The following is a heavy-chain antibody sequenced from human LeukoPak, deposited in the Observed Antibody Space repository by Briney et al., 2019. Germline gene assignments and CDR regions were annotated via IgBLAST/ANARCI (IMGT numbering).Heavy chain of an antibody. J-gene: IGHJ4*02. CDR2: ISGSGGST. D-gene: IGHD4-17*01. V-gene: IGHV3-23*01. CDR1: GFTFSSYA. CDR3: AKDSSYGDHHFDY. Sequence: PGGSLRPSCAASGFTFSSYAMSWVRQAPGKGLEWVSAISGSGGSTYYADSVKGRFTISRDNSKNTLYLQMNSLRAEDTAVYYCAKDSSYGDHHFDYWGQGTLVTASS.